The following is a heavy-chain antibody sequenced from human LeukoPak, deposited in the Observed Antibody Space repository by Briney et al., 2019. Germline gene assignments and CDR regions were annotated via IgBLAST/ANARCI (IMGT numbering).Heavy chain of an antibody. Sequence: PGGSLRLSCAASGFTFSSYAMHWVRQAPGKGLEWVAVISYDGSNKYYADSVKGRFTISRDNSKNTLYLQMNSLRAEDTAVYYCAKAGTGYYFYFDSWGQGTLVTVSS. J-gene: IGHJ4*02. D-gene: IGHD3/OR15-3a*01. CDR3: AKAGTGYYFYFDS. CDR2: ISYDGSNK. CDR1: GFTFSSYA. V-gene: IGHV3-30-3*01.